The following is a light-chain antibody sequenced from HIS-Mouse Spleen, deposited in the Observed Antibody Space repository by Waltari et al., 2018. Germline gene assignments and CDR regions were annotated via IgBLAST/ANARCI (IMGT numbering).Light chain of an antibody. CDR3: QQYYSTPLT. CDR2: WAS. CDR1: XSVLYSSNNKNY. V-gene: IGKV4-1*01. Sequence: DIVMTQSPDSLAVSLGEXXTINXXSXXSVLYSSNNKNYLAWYQQKPGQPPKLLIYWASTRESGVPDRFSGSGSGTDFTLTISSLQAEDVAVYYCQQYYSTPLTFGGGTKVEIK. J-gene: IGKJ4*01.